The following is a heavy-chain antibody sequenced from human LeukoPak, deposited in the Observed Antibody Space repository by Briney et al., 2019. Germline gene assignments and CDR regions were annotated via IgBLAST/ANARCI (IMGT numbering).Heavy chain of an antibody. Sequence: GRSLRLSCAASGFTFSSYAMHWVRQAPGKGLEWVAVISYDGSNKYYADSVKGRFTISRDNSKNTLYLQMNSLRAEDTAVYYCARAIVVVVAAPDAFDIWGQGTTVTVSS. V-gene: IGHV3-30*04. CDR1: GFTFSSYA. D-gene: IGHD2-15*01. J-gene: IGHJ3*02. CDR2: ISYDGSNK. CDR3: ARAIVVVVAAPDAFDI.